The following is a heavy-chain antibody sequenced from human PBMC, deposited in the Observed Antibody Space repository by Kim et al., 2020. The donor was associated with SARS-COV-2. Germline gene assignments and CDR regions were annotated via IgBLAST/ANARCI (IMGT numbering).Heavy chain of an antibody. Sequence: GGSLRLSCAASGFSFSTYAMSWVRQAPGKGLEWVSGISGNGGTTYYADSVKGRFPISGDNSKNTLYLQMNSLRAEDTAVYYCAKLKTTSCYSAMDVWGQGTTVTVSS. CDR2: ISGNGGTT. V-gene: IGHV3-23*01. J-gene: IGHJ6*02. CDR3: AKLKTTSCYSAMDV. D-gene: IGHD2-2*02. CDR1: GFSFSTYA.